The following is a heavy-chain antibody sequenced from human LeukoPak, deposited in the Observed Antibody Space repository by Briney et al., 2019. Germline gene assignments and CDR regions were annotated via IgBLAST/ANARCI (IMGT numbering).Heavy chain of an antibody. CDR1: GFTFSSYS. J-gene: IGHJ4*02. D-gene: IGHD6-13*01. CDR2: ISSSSSYI. V-gene: IGHV3-21*01. CDR3: AKNGQQLDSLDY. Sequence: PGGSLRLSCAASGFTFSSYSMNWVRQAPGKGLEWVSSISSSSSYIYYADSVKGRFTISRDNAKNSLYLQMNSLRAEDTAVYYCAKNGQQLDSLDYWGQGTLVTVSS.